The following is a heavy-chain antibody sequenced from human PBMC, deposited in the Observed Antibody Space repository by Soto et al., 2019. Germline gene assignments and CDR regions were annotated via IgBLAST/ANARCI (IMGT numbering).Heavy chain of an antibody. CDR1: GGSISSGGYS. CDR2: TYQSGSA. J-gene: IGHJ6*02. V-gene: IGHV4-30-2*06. CDR3: ARDYYGMDV. Sequence: SSETLSLTCTVSGGSISSGGYSWTWIRQSPGKGLEWIGYTYQSGSAYYNPSLKSRVTISVDRSKNQFSLNLTSVTAADTAVYYCARDYYGMDVWGQGTTVTVSS.